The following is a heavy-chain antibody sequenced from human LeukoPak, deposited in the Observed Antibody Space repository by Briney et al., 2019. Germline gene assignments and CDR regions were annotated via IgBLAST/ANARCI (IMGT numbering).Heavy chain of an antibody. CDR2: ISYDESKK. CDR1: GFTFSSYG. J-gene: IGHJ4*02. Sequence: GGSLRLSCAASGFTFSSYGIHWVRQAPGKGLEWVTVISYDESKKYYADSVKGRFTISRDNSKNTVYLQMNSLRAEDAAVYYCANTYYAFWSGSFWGQGTLVTVSS. V-gene: IGHV3-30-3*01. D-gene: IGHD3-3*01. CDR3: ANTYYAFWSGSF.